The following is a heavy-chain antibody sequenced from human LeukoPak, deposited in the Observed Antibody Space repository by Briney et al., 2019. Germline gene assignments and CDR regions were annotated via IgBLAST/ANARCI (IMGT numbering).Heavy chain of an antibody. CDR2: INHSGST. CDR3: ARELYDFWSGYTQYYFDY. Sequence: PSETLSLTCAVYGGSFSGYYWSWIRQPPGKGLELIGEINHSGSTNYNPSLKSRVTISVDTSKNQFSLKLSSVTAADTAVYYCARELYDFWSGYTQYYFDYWGQGTLVTVSS. V-gene: IGHV4-34*01. J-gene: IGHJ4*02. CDR1: GGSFSGYY. D-gene: IGHD3-3*01.